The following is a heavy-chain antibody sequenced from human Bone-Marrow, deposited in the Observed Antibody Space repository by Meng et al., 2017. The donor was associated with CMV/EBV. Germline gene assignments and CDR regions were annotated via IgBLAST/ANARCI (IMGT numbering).Heavy chain of an antibody. V-gene: IGHV3-9*01. J-gene: IGHJ6*01. CDR2: ISWNSGSI. CDR3: AKDMGGGYGYYYYGMDV. D-gene: IGHD3-16*01. CDR1: GFTFDDYA. Sequence: SLKISCAASGFTFDDYAMHWVRQAPGKGLEWVSGISWNSGSIGYADSVKGRFTISRDNAKNSLYLQMNSLRAEDTALYYCAKDMGGGYGYYYYGMDVWGQGNTVTFSS.